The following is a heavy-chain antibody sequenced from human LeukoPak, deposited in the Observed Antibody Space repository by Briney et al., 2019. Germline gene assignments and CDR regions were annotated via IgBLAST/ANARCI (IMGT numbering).Heavy chain of an antibody. J-gene: IGHJ4*01. D-gene: IGHD2-15*01. CDR3: ARGDIYWDC. CDR2: IHPNSGGT. Sequence: VSVTVSCKASGYTFTAYYVHWVRLAPGQGPEWMGWIHPNSGGTKCAQSFQGRVTMTRDTSITTAYMELSSLRSDDTAVYYCARGDIYWDCWGQGIHVSVSS. V-gene: IGHV1-2*02. CDR1: GYTFTAYY.